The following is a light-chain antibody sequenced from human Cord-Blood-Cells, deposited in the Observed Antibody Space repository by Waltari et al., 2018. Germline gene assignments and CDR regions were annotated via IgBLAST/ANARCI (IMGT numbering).Light chain of an antibody. CDR1: QSVSSY. Sequence: EIVLTQSPPTLSLSPGERATLSCRASQSVSSYLAWYQQKPGQAPRLLIYDASNRATGIPARFSGSGSGTDFTLTISSREPEDFAVYYCQQRSNWVTFGPGTKVDIK. J-gene: IGKJ3*01. V-gene: IGKV3-11*01. CDR3: QQRSNWVT. CDR2: DAS.